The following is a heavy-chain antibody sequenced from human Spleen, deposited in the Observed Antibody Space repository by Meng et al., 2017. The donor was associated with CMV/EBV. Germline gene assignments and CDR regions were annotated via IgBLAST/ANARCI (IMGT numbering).Heavy chain of an antibody. CDR3: ARDRSYGSGTLDY. CDR2: ISGYNGNT. CDR1: GYTFTGYF. V-gene: IGHV1-18*04. J-gene: IGHJ4*02. Sequence: ASVKVSCKASGYTFTGYFMHWVRQAPRQGLEWMGWISGYNGNTNYAQKVQGRVTMTTDPSTGTAYMDLRSLRSDETAIYYCARDRSYGSGTLDYWGQGSLVTVSS. D-gene: IGHD3-10*01.